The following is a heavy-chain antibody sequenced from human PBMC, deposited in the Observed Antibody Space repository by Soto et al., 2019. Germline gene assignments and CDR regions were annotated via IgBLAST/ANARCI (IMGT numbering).Heavy chain of an antibody. CDR3: ARDYACDI. V-gene: IGHV3-64*01. CDR1: GFTFSSYA. Sequence: GGSLRLSCAASGFTFSSYAMHWVRQAPGKGLEYVSAISSNGGSTYYANSVKGRFTISRDNSKNTLYLQMGSLRSEDMAVYYCARDYACDIWGQGTMVTVSS. J-gene: IGHJ3*02. CDR2: ISSNGGST.